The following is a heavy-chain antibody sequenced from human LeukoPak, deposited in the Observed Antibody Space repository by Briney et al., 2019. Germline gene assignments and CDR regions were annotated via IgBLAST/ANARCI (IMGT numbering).Heavy chain of an antibody. Sequence: GGSLRLSCAASGFTFSSYAMSWVRRAPGKGLEWVSAISGSGGSTYYADSVKGRFTISRDNSKNTLYLQMNSLRAEDTAVYYCAKEFYYGSGSYYFDYWGQGTLVTVSS. V-gene: IGHV3-23*01. CDR3: AKEFYYGSGSYYFDY. CDR2: ISGSGGST. CDR1: GFTFSSYA. J-gene: IGHJ4*02. D-gene: IGHD3-10*01.